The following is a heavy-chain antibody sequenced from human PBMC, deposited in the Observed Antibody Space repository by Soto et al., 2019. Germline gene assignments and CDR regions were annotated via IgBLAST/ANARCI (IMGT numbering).Heavy chain of an antibody. Sequence: GGSLRLSCAASGFTFSDYYMSWIRQAPGKGLEWVSYISSSGSTIYYADSVKGRFTISRDNAKNSLYLQMSSLGAEDTAVYYCARDRPEDDFWSGYLDGMDVWGQGTTVTVSS. D-gene: IGHD3-3*01. V-gene: IGHV3-11*01. CDR3: ARDRPEDDFWSGYLDGMDV. CDR2: ISSSGSTI. J-gene: IGHJ6*02. CDR1: GFTFSDYY.